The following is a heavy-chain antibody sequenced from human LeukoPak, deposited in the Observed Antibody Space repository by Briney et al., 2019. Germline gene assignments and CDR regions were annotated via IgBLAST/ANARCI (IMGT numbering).Heavy chain of an antibody. CDR2: SSASNGNT. D-gene: IGHD3-9*01. CDR3: ARVNSPYYNILTGYFY. J-gene: IGHJ4*02. Sequence: GASVKLSCKASGYTFTSFGITWVRQAPGQGLEWVGWSSASNGNTKYAQKFQGRVAMTTDTSTSTAYMELSSLRSDDTAVYYCARVNSPYYNILTGYFYWGQGTLVTVSS. V-gene: IGHV1-18*01. CDR1: GYTFTSFG.